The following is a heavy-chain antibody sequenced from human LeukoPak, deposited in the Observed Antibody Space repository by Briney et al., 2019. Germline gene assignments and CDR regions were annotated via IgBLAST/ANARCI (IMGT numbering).Heavy chain of an antibody. D-gene: IGHD5-24*01. J-gene: IGHJ1*01. CDR2: IYYSGVT. V-gene: IGHV4-59*01. CDR3: AGERNGYNPD. Sequence: SETLSLTCTVSGASISSYYWTWIRQPPGKELEWIGYIYYSGVTKYNPSFKSRVTISVDTSKNQFSLKLNSVTAADTAVYYCAGERNGYNPDWGQGTLVTVSS. CDR1: GASISSYY.